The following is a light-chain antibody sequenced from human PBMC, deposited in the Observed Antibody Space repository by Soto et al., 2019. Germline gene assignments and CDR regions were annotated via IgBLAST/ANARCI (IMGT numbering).Light chain of an antibody. Sequence: DIQMTQSPSSLSASVGDRVTITCRASQRISNYLNWYQQKPGKAPKLLIYVASGLRRGVPSRFSGSGSGTDFTLTINSLQPEDFATYYCQQSYITPPTFGQGTKVDIK. V-gene: IGKV1-39*01. CDR3: QQSYITPPT. J-gene: IGKJ1*01. CDR1: QRISNY. CDR2: VAS.